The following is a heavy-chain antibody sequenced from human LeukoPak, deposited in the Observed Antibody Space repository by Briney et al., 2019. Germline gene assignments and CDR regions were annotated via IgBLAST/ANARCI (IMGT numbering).Heavy chain of an antibody. CDR2: ISSSSSYI. V-gene: IGHV3-21*04. CDR3: ARDKLPAPWDGMDV. Sequence: ETLSLTCTVSGGSISSSSYYWGWVRQAPGKGLEWFSSISSSSSYIYYADSVKGRFTISRDNSKNTLYLQMNSLRPEDTAVYYCARDKLPAPWDGMDVWGQGTTVTVSS. CDR1: GGSISSSSYY. D-gene: IGHD2-2*01. J-gene: IGHJ6*02.